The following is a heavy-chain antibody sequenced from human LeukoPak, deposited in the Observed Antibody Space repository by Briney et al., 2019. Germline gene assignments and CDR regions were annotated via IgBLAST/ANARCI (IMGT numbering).Heavy chain of an antibody. J-gene: IGHJ4*02. Sequence: ASVKVSCKASGYTFTGYYIHWVRQAPGQGLEWMGWINPNSGGTNYAQKFQGRVTMTRDTSISTAYMELSRLRSDDTAVYYCAILEVRNEIAPWGPDYWGQGTLVTVSS. D-gene: IGHD2-21*01. CDR2: INPNSGGT. V-gene: IGHV1-2*02. CDR1: GYTFTGYY. CDR3: AILEVRNEIAPWGPDY.